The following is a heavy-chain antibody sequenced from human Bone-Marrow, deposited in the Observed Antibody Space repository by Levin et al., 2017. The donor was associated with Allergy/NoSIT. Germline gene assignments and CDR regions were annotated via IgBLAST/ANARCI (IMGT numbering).Heavy chain of an antibody. CDR3: ARGGYCSGGSCCSFDY. V-gene: IGHV4-31*03. J-gene: IGHJ4*02. Sequence: SQTLSLTCTVSGGSISSGGYYWSWIRQHPGKGLEWIGYIDYSGSTYYNPSLKSRVTISVDTSKNQFSLKLSSVTAADTAVYYCARGGYCSGGSCCSFDYWCQGTLVTVSS. CDR1: GGSISSGGYY. CDR2: IDYSGST. D-gene: IGHD2-15*01.